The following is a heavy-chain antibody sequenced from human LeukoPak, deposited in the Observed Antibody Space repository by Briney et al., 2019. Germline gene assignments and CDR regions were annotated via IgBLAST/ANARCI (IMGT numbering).Heavy chain of an antibody. Sequence: GGSLRLSCAASGFTFSSYAMHWVRQAPGKGLEWVAVISYDGSNKYYADSVKGRFTISRDNSKNTLYLQMNSLRAEDTAVYYCARDDGGSDYWGQGTLVTVSS. J-gene: IGHJ4*02. CDR1: GFTFSSYA. CDR3: ARDDGGSDY. V-gene: IGHV3-30*01. D-gene: IGHD3-10*01. CDR2: ISYDGSNK.